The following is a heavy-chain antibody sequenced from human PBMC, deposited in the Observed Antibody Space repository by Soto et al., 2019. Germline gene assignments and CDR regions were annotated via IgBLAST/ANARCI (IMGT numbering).Heavy chain of an antibody. CDR1: GFSVSNYD. CDR2: IGAASDT. CDR3: ARGVLGHGDYYYGMDV. D-gene: IGHD7-27*01. V-gene: IGHV3-13*01. Sequence: PXGSLGLSCAASGFSVSNYDMHGVRQAPGEGLEWVSGIGAASDTYYPVSVQGRFTVSRDNAKKSLYLQMNSLRAGDTAVYYCARGVLGHGDYYYGMDVWGQRTTVTVSS. J-gene: IGHJ6*02.